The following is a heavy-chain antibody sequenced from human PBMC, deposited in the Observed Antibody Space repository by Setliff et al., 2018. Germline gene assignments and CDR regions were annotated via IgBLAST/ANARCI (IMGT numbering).Heavy chain of an antibody. D-gene: IGHD2-21*02. J-gene: IGHJ6*02. CDR2: ISGSGGST. CDR3: ARNWVTAQHYYYGMDV. V-gene: IGHV3-23*01. Sequence: GGSLRLSCAASGFNFRNYGMTWVRQAPGKGLEWVSIISGSGGSTYYADSVKGRFTISRDNSKNTLYLQMDSLRADDTAVYYCARNWVTAQHYYYGMDVWGQGTTVTVSS. CDR1: GFNFRNYG.